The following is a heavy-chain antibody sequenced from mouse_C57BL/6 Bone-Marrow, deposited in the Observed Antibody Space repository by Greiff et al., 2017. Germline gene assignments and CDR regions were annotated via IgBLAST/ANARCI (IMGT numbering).Heavy chain of an antibody. CDR1: GYSITSGYY. CDR2: ISYDGSN. CDR3: ARERSYAMDY. Sequence: EVQLQESGPGLVKPSQSLSLTCSVTGYSITSGYYWNWIRQFPGNKLEWMGYISYDGSNNYNPSLKNRISITRDTSKNQFFLKLNSVTTEDTATYYCARERSYAMDYWGQGTSVTVSS. J-gene: IGHJ4*01. D-gene: IGHD1-1*01. V-gene: IGHV3-6*01.